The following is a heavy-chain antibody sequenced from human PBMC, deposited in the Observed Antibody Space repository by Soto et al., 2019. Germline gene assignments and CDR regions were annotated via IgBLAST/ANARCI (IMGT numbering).Heavy chain of an antibody. J-gene: IGHJ2*01. CDR3: AKDVDYGNSLPFRYFDL. V-gene: IGHV3-23*01. D-gene: IGHD4-17*01. CDR1: GFTFSSYA. Sequence: EVQLLESGGGLVQPGGSLRLSCAASGFTFSSYAMSWVRQAPGKGLEWVSAISGSGTRTYYADSVKGRFTISRDNSTNTLYLQMNRLRADVTAVYYCAKDVDYGNSLPFRYFDLWGRGTLVTVSS. CDR2: ISGSGTRT.